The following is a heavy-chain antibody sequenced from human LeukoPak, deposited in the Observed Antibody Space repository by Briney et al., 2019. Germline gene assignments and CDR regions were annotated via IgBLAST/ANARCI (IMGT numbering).Heavy chain of an antibody. D-gene: IGHD3-22*01. V-gene: IGHV7-4-1*02. CDR2: INTNTGNP. CDR1: GYTFTSYA. Sequence: GASVKVSCKASGYTFTSYAMNWVRQAPGQGLEWMGWINTNTGNPTYAQGFTGRFVFSLDTSVSTAYLQISSLKAEDTAVYYCARDEKYYDSSGYYYPPPYDAFDIWGQGTMVTVSS. CDR3: ARDEKYYDSSGYYYPPPYDAFDI. J-gene: IGHJ3*02.